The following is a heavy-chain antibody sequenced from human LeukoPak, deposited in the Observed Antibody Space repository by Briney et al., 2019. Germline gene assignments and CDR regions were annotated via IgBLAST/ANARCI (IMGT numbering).Heavy chain of an antibody. CDR3: ARSPRNIAVAGIDYFDF. D-gene: IGHD6-19*01. CDR2: IYYSGSS. Sequence: SETLSLTCTVSGGSISSRSYYWGWIRQPPGEGLEWIGSIYYSGSSYYNPSLRSRVTISIDTSKNQFSLKVSSVTAADTAMYYCARSPRNIAVAGIDYFDFWGQGTLVTVSS. V-gene: IGHV4-39*07. CDR1: GGSISSRSYY. J-gene: IGHJ4*02.